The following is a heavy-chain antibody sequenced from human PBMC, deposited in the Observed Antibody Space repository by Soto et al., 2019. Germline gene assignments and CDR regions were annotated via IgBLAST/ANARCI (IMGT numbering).Heavy chain of an antibody. Sequence: PGGSLRLSCAASGFTFSSYGMHWVRQAPGKGLEWVAVISYDGSNKYYADSVKGRFTISRDNSKNTLYLQMNSLRAEDTAVYYCAKDLSVDTAMVDFDYWGQGTLVTVSS. CDR2: ISYDGSNK. V-gene: IGHV3-30*18. CDR1: GFTFSSYG. CDR3: AKDLSVDTAMVDFDY. D-gene: IGHD5-18*01. J-gene: IGHJ4*02.